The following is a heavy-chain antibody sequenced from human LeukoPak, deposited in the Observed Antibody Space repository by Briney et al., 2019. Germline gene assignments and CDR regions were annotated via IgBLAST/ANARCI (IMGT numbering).Heavy chain of an antibody. V-gene: IGHV3-30*18. CDR3: AKRLASWELEY. Sequence: GGSLRLSCAASGFSFSNYDMHWVRQAPGKGLEWVAVISYGGSNKYHADSVKGRFTISRDNSKSMLYLQMNSLTTEDTAVYFCAKRLASWELEYWGQGTLVTVSS. CDR1: GFSFSNYD. CDR2: ISYGGSNK. J-gene: IGHJ4*02. D-gene: IGHD1-26*01.